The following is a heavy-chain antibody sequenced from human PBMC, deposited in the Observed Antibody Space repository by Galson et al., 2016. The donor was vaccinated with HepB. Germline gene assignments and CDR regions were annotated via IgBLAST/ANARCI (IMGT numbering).Heavy chain of an antibody. J-gene: IGHJ4*02. D-gene: IGHD4-23*01. Sequence: SLRLSCAASGFNFSSYTMNWVRQVPGKGLEWVSYISATSRTIYYADSVKGRFTISRDNAKNSLYLQMNSLRDEDTAVYYCARRPRRTTVVTPAYFDYWGQGTLVTVSS. CDR3: ARRPRRTTVVTPAYFDY. CDR2: ISATSRTI. V-gene: IGHV3-48*02. CDR1: GFNFSSYT.